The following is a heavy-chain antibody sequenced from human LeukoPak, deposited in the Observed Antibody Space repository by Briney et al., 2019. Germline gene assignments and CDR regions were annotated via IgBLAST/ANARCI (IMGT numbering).Heavy chain of an antibody. D-gene: IGHD5-12*01. V-gene: IGHV4-31*03. CDR1: GGSISSGGYY. Sequence: SETLFLTCTVSGGSISSGGYYWSWIRQHPGKGLEWIGYIYYSGSTYYNPSLKSRVTISVDTSKNQFSLKLSSVTAADTAVYYCARRQSGYDGRRRGYFDYWGQGTLVTVSS. CDR3: ARRQSGYDGRRRGYFDY. J-gene: IGHJ4*02. CDR2: IYYSGST.